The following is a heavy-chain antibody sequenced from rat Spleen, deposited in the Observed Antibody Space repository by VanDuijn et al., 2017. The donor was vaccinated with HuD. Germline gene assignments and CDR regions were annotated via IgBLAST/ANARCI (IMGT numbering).Heavy chain of an antibody. V-gene: IGHV2S12*01. CDR2: ISSGGKT. Sequence: QVQLKESGPGLVKPSETLSLTCTVSGFSLTSYHVSWVRQPPGKGLEWIAAISSGGKTYYKSTLKSRLSVSRDTSKSQVFLKMDSLQTEDTAIYFCIREGHTMGITTYWFAYWGQGTLVTVSS. CDR3: IREGHTMGITTYWFAY. CDR1: GFSLTSYH. J-gene: IGHJ3*01. D-gene: IGHD1-9*01.